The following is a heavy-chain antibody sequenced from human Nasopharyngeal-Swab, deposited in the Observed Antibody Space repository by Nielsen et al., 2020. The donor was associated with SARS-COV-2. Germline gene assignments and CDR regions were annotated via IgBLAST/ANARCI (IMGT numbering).Heavy chain of an antibody. D-gene: IGHD2-15*01. CDR1: GGSISSYY. V-gene: IGHV4-59*12. CDR3: ARVMVATTIWFDP. CDR2: IYYSGNT. Sequence: SETLSLTCTVSGGSISSYYWSWIRQPPGKGLEWIGYIYYSGNTNYNPSLKSRVTISVDRSKKQFSLRLNSVTAADTAVYYCARVMVATTIWFDPWGRGTLVTVSS. J-gene: IGHJ5*02.